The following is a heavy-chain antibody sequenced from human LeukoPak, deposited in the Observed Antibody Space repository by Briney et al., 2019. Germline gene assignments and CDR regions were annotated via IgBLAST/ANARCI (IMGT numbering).Heavy chain of an antibody. CDR3: ASLLKHDYGAGRWFDP. CDR1: GGSVSSGSYY. Sequence: SETLSPTCTVSGGSVSSGSYYWGWIRQPPGKGLEWIGYIYYSGSTNYNPSLKSRVTISVDTSKNQFSLKLSSVTAADTAVYYCASLLKHDYGAGRWFDPWGQGTLVTVSS. J-gene: IGHJ5*02. CDR2: IYYSGST. D-gene: IGHD4-17*01. V-gene: IGHV4-61*01.